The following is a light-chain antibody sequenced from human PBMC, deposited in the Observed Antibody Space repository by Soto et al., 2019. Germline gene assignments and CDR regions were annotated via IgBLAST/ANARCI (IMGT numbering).Light chain of an antibody. J-gene: IGLJ3*02. Sequence: QSALTQPASVSGSPGQSITISCTGTSSDVGGYNYVSWYQQHPGKAPKLMIFDVSTRPSGVSNRFSGSKSGNTASLTISGLQAEDEADYYCSSYTSSTTWVFGAGTKLTVL. CDR1: SSDVGGYNY. V-gene: IGLV2-14*01. CDR3: SSYTSSTTWV. CDR2: DVS.